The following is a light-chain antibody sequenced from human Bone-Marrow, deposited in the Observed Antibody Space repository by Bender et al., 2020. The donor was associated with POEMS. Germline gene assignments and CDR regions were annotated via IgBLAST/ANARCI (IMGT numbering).Light chain of an antibody. CDR2: EVS. J-gene: IGLJ2*01. CDR3: CSYAGSNIFVV. Sequence: ALTQPASVSGSPGQSSTISCTGTSSDNYVSWYQQHPGKAPKLIIYEVSKRPSGVSNRFSGSKSGNTASLTISGLQAEDEGDYYCCSYAGSNIFVVFGGGTKLTVL. V-gene: IGLV2-23*02. CDR1: SSDNY.